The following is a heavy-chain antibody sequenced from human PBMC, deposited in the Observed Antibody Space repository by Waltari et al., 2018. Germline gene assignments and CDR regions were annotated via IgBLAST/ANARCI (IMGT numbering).Heavy chain of an antibody. D-gene: IGHD2-15*01. CDR3: ASQSTTLFDY. CDR2: IWHDGSNE. CDR1: GFTFSRFG. Sequence: QVQLVESGGGVVQPGRSLRLSCAAPGFTFSRFGMHWVRQAPGKGLEWVAVIWHDGSNEYYVDSVKGRFTISRDNSKNTLYLQMNSLRAEDSAVYYCASQSTTLFDYWGQGTLVTVSS. J-gene: IGHJ4*02. V-gene: IGHV3-33*01.